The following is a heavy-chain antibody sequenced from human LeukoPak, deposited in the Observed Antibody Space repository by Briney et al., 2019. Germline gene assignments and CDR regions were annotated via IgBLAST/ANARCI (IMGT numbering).Heavy chain of an antibody. D-gene: IGHD6-19*01. CDR1: GFTFSSYA. V-gene: IGHV3-23*01. CDR3: AKSLRVPRIAVAMVYFDY. J-gene: IGHJ4*02. CDR2: ISGSGGST. Sequence: GGSLRLSCAASGFTFSSYAMSWVRQAPGKGLEWVSAISGSGGSTYYADSVKGRFTISRDNSKNTLYLQMNSLRAEDTAVYYCAKSLRVPRIAVAMVYFDYWGQGTLVTVSS.